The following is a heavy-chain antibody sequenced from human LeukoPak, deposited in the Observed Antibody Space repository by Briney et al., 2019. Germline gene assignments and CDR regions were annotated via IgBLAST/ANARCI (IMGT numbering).Heavy chain of an antibody. Sequence: SETLSLTCTVSGGSISSYYWNWIRQPPGKGLEWIGYIYYSGSTNYNPSLKSRVTISVDMSKNQFSLKLSSVTAADTAVYYCARMYYDSSGYYSNVFDIWGQGTMVTVSS. J-gene: IGHJ3*02. D-gene: IGHD3-22*01. CDR2: IYYSGST. CDR1: GGSISSYY. CDR3: ARMYYDSSGYYSNVFDI. V-gene: IGHV4-59*01.